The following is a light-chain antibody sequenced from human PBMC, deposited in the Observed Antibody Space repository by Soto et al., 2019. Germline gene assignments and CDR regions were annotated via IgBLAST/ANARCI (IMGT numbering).Light chain of an antibody. CDR2: AAS. CDR3: LHSSPSTPHN. J-gene: IGKJ2*01. CDR1: RCFASSD. Sequence: EIVMARSPGTLSLSLGERATLSCRACRCFASSDLAWYQRKPGRPPRHRVYAASNRATGIPDRFTSSGTGTNITNPISKVATEECAVYYSLHSSPSTPHNFGQRNKPKIQ. V-gene: IGKV3-20*01.